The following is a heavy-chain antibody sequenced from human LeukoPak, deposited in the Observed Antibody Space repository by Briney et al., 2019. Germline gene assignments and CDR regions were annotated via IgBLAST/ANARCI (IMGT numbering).Heavy chain of an antibody. CDR2: IIPIFGTA. V-gene: IGHV1-69*13. Sequence: GASVKVSCKASGGTFSSYGISWVRQAPGQGLEWMGGIIPIFGTANYAPKFQGRVTITADESTSTAYMELSSLRSEDTAVYYCARDKVRRGYFDYWGQGTLVTVSS. CDR1: GGTFSSYG. J-gene: IGHJ4*02. CDR3: ARDKVRRGYFDY. D-gene: IGHD1-14*01.